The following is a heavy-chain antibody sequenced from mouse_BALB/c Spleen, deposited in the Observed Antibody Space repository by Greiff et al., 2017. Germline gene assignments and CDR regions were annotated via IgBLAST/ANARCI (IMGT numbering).Heavy chain of an antibody. J-gene: IGHJ2*01. V-gene: IGHV5-6*01. D-gene: IGHD1-1*01. CDR3: ARHAGGGSSYYFDY. CDR2: ISSGGSYT. CDR1: GFTFSSYG. Sequence: VQLQQSGGDLVKPGGSLKLSCAASGFTFSSYGMSWVRQTPDKRLEWVATISSGGSYTYYPDSVKGRFTISRDNAKNTLYLQMSSLKSEDTAMYYCARHAGGGSSYYFDYWGQGTTLTVSS.